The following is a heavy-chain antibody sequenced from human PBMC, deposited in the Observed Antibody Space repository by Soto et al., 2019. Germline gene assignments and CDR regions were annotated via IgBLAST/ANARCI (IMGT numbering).Heavy chain of an antibody. Sequence: QITLKESGPTLVKPTQTLTLTCTFSGFSLSTNGVGVGWIRQPPGKALEWLALIYWDDDKHYSPALKNRLTVTHASSNKQVVLTMTTMDPVDPATYFCAQSNTWVDYFDYWGQGALVTVSS. CDR2: IYWDDDK. V-gene: IGHV2-5*02. J-gene: IGHJ4*02. CDR3: AQSNTWVDYFDY. D-gene: IGHD1-26*01. CDR1: GFSLSTNGVG.